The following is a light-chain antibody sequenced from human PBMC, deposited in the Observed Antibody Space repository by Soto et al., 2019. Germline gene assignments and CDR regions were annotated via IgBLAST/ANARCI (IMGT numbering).Light chain of an antibody. CDR2: WAS. V-gene: IGKV4-1*01. Sequence: DIVMTQSPDSLAVSLGERATINCKSSQSVLYSSNNKNYLAWYQQKPGQPPKLLIYWASTRESGVPDRFSGSGSGTDFTLTISSLQAEDVEVYYWQQYYSTLSYTFGQGTKLEIK. CDR1: QSVLYSSNNKNY. J-gene: IGKJ2*01. CDR3: QQYYSTLSYT.